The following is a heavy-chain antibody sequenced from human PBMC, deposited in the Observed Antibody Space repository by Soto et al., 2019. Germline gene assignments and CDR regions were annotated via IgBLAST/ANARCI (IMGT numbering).Heavy chain of an antibody. Sequence: EVQLLESGGGLVQPGGSLRLSCAASGFTFSTSGMSWVRQAPGKGLEWVSSISGSGDYTNYADSVKGRFTISRDNSKNTLYLQINSLTAEDTAVYYCANLGDSDIWGQGTMVAVSS. CDR3: ANLGDSDI. V-gene: IGHV3-23*01. J-gene: IGHJ3*02. CDR1: GFTFSTSG. CDR2: ISGSGDYT. D-gene: IGHD2-21*01.